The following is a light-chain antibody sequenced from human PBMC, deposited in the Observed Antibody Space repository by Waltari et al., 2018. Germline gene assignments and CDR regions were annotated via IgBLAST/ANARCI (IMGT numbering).Light chain of an antibody. CDR3: QQFIYLPVT. V-gene: IGKV1-33*01. J-gene: IGKJ5*01. CDR2: DAT. CDR1: HDISNY. Sequence: TWQASHDISNYLNWYQQKPGKAPKLLLYDATNLETGVPSRFTGSGSGTDFTLTISSLQPEDIATYFCQQFIYLPVTFGQGTRLEIK.